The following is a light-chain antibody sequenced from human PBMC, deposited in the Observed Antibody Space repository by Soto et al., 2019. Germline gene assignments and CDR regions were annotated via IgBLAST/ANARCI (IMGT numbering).Light chain of an antibody. J-gene: IGKJ5*01. CDR2: DAS. CDR3: QQRSNWPPIT. V-gene: IGKV3-11*01. Sequence: EIVVTQSPGTLSLSPGERATLSCMASQSVSSYLAWFQQKPGQAPRLLIYDASNRATGIPARFSGSGSGTDFTLTISSLEPEDFAVYYCQQRSNWPPITFGQGTRLEIK. CDR1: QSVSSY.